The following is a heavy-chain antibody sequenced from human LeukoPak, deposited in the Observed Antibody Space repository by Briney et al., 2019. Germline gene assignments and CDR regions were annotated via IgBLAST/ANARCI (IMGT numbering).Heavy chain of an antibody. CDR3: ARGRRYSAGSWFDP. D-gene: IGHD1-1*01. V-gene: IGHV4-34*01. Sequence: SETLSLTCAVYGGSFSGYYWSWIRQPPGKGLEWIGEINHSGSTNYNPSLKSRVTISVDTSKNQFSLKLSSVTAADTAVYYCARGRRYSAGSWFDPWGQGTLVTVSS. J-gene: IGHJ5*02. CDR1: GGSFSGYY. CDR2: INHSGST.